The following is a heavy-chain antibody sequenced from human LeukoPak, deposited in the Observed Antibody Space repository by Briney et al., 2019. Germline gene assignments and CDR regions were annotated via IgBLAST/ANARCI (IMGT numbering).Heavy chain of an antibody. J-gene: IGHJ4*02. CDR3: AKRLSFVVAIGDFDY. CDR1: GFTYSNYA. V-gene: IGHV3-23*01. Sequence: PGGSLRLSCAASGFTYSNYAMSWVRQAPGKGLECVSAISGSGDSTYYADYVKGRFTISRDRSMETLYLQMNSLRAEDTATYFCAKRLSFVVAIGDFDYWGQGTLVTVSS. D-gene: IGHD2-15*01. CDR2: ISGSGDST.